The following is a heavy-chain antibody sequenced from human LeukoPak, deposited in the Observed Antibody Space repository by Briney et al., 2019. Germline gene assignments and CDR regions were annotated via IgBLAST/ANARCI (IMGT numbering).Heavy chain of an antibody. V-gene: IGHV3-23*01. J-gene: IGHJ4*02. Sequence: GGSLRLSCAASGFNFRSHAMSWVRQAPGKGLEWVSAISNGGAGTYYADSVKGRFTISRDNSKSTLYLQMSSLRAEDTAVYYCAKDHGTNVYDPFDYWGQGTLVTVSS. D-gene: IGHD2-8*01. CDR3: AKDHGTNVYDPFDY. CDR1: GFNFRSHA. CDR2: ISNGGAGT.